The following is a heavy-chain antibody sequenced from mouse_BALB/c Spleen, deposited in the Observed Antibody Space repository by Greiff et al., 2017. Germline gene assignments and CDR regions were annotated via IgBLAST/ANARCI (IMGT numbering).Heavy chain of an antibody. D-gene: IGHD1-1*01. CDR1: GFAFSSYD. CDR2: ISSGSSTI. CDR3: ARHYYGSSYEDAMDY. J-gene: IGHJ4*01. V-gene: IGHV5-12-1*01. Sequence: EVQGVESGGGLVKPGGSLKLSCAASGFAFSSYDMSWVRQTPEKRLEWVAYISSGSSTIYYADTVKGRFTISRDNPKNTLFLQMTSLRSEDTAMYYCARHYYGSSYEDAMDYWGQGTSVTVSS.